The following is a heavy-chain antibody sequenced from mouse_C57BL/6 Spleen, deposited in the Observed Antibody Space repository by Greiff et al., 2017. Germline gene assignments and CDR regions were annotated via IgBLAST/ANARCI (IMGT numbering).Heavy chain of an antibody. V-gene: IGHV1-61*01. CDR3: ARTHLYSNGSSPYYFDY. CDR2: IYPSDSET. J-gene: IGHJ2*01. D-gene: IGHD1-1*01. CDR1: GYTFTSYW. Sequence: QVQLQQPGAELVRPGSSVKLSCKASGYTFTSYWMDWVKQRPGQGLEWIGNIYPSDSETNYNQKFKDKATLPVDKSSSTAYMPLSSLTSEDSAVYYCARTHLYSNGSSPYYFDYWGQGTTLTVSS.